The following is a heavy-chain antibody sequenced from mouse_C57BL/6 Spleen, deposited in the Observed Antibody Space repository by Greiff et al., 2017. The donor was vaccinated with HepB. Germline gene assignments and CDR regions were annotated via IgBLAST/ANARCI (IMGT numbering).Heavy chain of an antibody. CDR2: INPGSGGT. CDR1: GYAFTNYL. Sequence: QVQLKESGAELVRPGTSVKVSCKASGYAFTNYLIEWVKQRPGQGLEWIGVINPGSGGTNYNEKFKGKATLTADKSSSTAYMQLSSLTSEDSAVYFCARRGGSSAPFDDWGKGTTLTVSS. J-gene: IGHJ2*01. D-gene: IGHD3-2*02. V-gene: IGHV1-54*01. CDR3: ARRGGSSAPFDD.